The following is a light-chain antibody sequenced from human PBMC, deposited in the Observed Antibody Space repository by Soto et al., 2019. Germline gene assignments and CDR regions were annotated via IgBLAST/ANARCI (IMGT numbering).Light chain of an antibody. CDR2: EVS. CDR1: SSDVGGYNY. Sequence: QSALTQAASVSGSPGQSITISCTGTSSDVGGYNYVSWYQQHPGKAPKLIIYEVSNRPSGVSNRFSGSKSGNTASLTISGLQAEDEADYYCSSYTSTISTFYVFGTGTKVTVL. J-gene: IGLJ1*01. V-gene: IGLV2-14*01. CDR3: SSYTSTISTFYV.